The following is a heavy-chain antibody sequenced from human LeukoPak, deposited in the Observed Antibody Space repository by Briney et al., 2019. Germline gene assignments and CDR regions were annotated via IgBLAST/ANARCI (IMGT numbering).Heavy chain of an antibody. D-gene: IGHD5-18*01. J-gene: IGHJ3*02. CDR3: ARGDFGYSYGENDAFDI. CDR1: GGSISSSSYY. Sequence: SETLSLTCTVSGGSISSSSYYWGWIRQPPGKGLEWIGSIYYSGSTYYNPSLKSRVTISVDTSKNQFSLKLSSVTAADTAVYYCARGDFGYSYGENDAFDIWGQGTMVTISS. V-gene: IGHV4-39*01. CDR2: IYYSGST.